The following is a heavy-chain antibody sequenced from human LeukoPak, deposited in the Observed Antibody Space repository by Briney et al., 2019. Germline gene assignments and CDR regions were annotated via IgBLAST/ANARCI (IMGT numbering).Heavy chain of an antibody. CDR1: GFTFSSYW. J-gene: IGHJ4*02. Sequence: GGPLRLSCAASGFTFSSYWMSWVRQGPGKGLEWVANIKEDGSEKHYVDSVKGRFTISRDNTKNSLYLQLNSLRAEDTAVYYCARISSSSIGYWGQGALVTASS. V-gene: IGHV3-7*01. D-gene: IGHD6-6*01. CDR3: ARISSSSIGY. CDR2: IKEDGSEK.